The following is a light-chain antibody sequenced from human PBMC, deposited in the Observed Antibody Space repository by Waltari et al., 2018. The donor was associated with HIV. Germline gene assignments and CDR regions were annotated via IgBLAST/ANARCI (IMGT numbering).Light chain of an antibody. Sequence: DIQMTQSPPSLFASLGDRVTITCRASQSVTSYLAWYQQKLGSSPNLLFYSASTLVTGVSSTFSASGSGTHFTLTITNLQPDDVATYFCQQYDSYPWTFGQGTRV. J-gene: IGKJ1*01. V-gene: IGKV1-5*03. CDR2: SAS. CDR1: QSVTSY. CDR3: QQYDSYPWT.